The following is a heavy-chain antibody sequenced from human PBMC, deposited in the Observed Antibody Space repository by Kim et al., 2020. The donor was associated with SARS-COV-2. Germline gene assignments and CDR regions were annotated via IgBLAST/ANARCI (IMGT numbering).Heavy chain of an antibody. CDR3: ARERTKSIAVAGTVYYYYGMDV. V-gene: IGHV1-18*01. J-gene: IGHJ6*02. CDR1: GYTFTSYG. CDR2: ISAYNGNT. D-gene: IGHD6-19*01. Sequence: ASVKVSCKASGYTFTSYGISWVRQAPGQGLEWMGWISAYNGNTNYAQKLQGRVTMTTDISTSTAYMELRSLRSDDTAVYYCARERTKSIAVAGTVYYYYGMDVWGQGTTVTVSS.